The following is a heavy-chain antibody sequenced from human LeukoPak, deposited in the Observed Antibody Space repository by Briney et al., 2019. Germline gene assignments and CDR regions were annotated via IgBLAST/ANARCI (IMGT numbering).Heavy chain of an antibody. CDR1: GFTFSSYG. J-gene: IGHJ4*02. CDR2: IRYDGSNK. D-gene: IGHD1-7*01. V-gene: IGHV3-30*02. Sequence: GGSLRLSCAASGFTFSSYGMHWVRQAPGKGLEWVAFIRYDGSNKYYADSVKGRFTISRDNSKNTLYLQMNSLRAEDTAVYYCATFNGYNSNFYKYWGQGTLVTVSS. CDR3: ATFNGYNSNFYKY.